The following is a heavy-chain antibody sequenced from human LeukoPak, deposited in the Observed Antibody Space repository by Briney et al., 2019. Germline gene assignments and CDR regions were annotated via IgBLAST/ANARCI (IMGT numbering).Heavy chain of an antibody. Sequence: PSETLSLTCTVSGGSISSSIYYWGWIRQPPGKGLEWIGEINHSGSTNYNPSLKSRVTISVDTSKNQFSLKLSSVTAADTAVYYCARAARVRRWLPKAQIDYWGQGTLVTVSS. CDR1: GGSISSSIYY. V-gene: IGHV4-39*07. J-gene: IGHJ4*02. D-gene: IGHD3-10*01. CDR3: ARAARVRRWLPKAQIDY. CDR2: INHSGST.